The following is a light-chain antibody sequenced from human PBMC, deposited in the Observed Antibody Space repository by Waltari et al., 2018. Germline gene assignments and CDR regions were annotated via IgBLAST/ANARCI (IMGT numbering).Light chain of an antibody. Sequence: DIQLTQSPSFLSASVGDRVTITCRAGQGISSYVACYQQNPGKAPRMLIHSASTLQSGVPSGFSGSGSGTEFTLTISSRQPEDVASDYCQQLSSQPRTFGGGTKVEI. CDR3: QQLSSQPRT. CDR1: QGISSY. CDR2: SAS. J-gene: IGKJ4*01. V-gene: IGKV1-9*01.